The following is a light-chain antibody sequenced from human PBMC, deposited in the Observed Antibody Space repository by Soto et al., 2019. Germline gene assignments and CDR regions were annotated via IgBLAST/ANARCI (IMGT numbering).Light chain of an antibody. CDR1: QSVSNH. Sequence: EVVLTQSPSTLSLSPGDRATLSCRATQSVSNHLAWYQHRPGQAPRLLIYDASNRATDIPARFSGSGSGTDFTLTISSLEPEDSAVYYCQQRSLWPLTFGGGTKVDIK. V-gene: IGKV3-11*01. J-gene: IGKJ4*01. CDR2: DAS. CDR3: QQRSLWPLT.